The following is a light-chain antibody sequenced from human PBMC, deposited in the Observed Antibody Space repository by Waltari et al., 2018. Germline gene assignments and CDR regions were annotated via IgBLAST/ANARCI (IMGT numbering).Light chain of an antibody. Sequence: EIVLTQSPGTLSLSPGERATLACRASQSVGKSLAWYQQKPGQAPRLLIDDASRRATGIPDRFSGSGSGTDFSLTISRLEPEDFAVYYCQHYVRLPATFGQGTKVEI. CDR1: QSVGKS. CDR2: DAS. J-gene: IGKJ1*01. V-gene: IGKV3-20*01. CDR3: QHYVRLPAT.